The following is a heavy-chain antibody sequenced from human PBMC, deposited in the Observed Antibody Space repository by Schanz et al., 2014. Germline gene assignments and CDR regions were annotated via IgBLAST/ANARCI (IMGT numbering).Heavy chain of an antibody. J-gene: IGHJ4*02. CDR1: GYTLTGFG. CDR3: ARNTHSTGWYFDN. Sequence: QVQLVQSGAEVKKPGASVKVSCKASGYTLTGFGVSWVRQAPGQGREWMGWISAYSGNSKYAQKLQDRVTVTTDTSTSTAYMELGSLRSDDTAVYYCARNTHSTGWYFDNWGQGTLVTVSS. D-gene: IGHD6-19*01. CDR2: ISAYSGNS. V-gene: IGHV1-18*01.